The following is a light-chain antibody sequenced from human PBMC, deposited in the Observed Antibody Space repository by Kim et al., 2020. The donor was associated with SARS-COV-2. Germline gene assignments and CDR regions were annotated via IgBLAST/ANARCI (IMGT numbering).Light chain of an antibody. J-gene: IGKJ1*01. CDR1: QLTATY. V-gene: IGKV3D-20*02. Sequence: SLVPGESATLSCKASQLTATYLAWYQHRPGQAPRLLIHDVSTRASGVPDRFIGRGSGTEFTLTISRLEPEDFAVYYCQQYNISPWTFGPGTKLEI. CDR2: DVS. CDR3: QQYNISPWT.